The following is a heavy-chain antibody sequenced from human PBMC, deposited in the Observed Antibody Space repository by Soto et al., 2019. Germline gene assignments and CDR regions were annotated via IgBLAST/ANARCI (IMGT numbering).Heavy chain of an antibody. CDR1: GYTFTSYD. Sequence: ASVKVSCKASGYTFTSYDINWVRQATGQGLEWMGWMNPNSGNTGYAQKFQGSVTMTRNTSISTAYMELSSLRSEDTAVYYCACRESPDYYYYYMDVWGKGTTVTVSS. V-gene: IGHV1-8*01. J-gene: IGHJ6*03. CDR2: MNPNSGNT. CDR3: ACRESPDYYYYYMDV.